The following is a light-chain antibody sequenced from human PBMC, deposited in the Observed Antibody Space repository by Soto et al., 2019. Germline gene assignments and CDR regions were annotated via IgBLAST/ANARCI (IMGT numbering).Light chain of an antibody. CDR2: GAS. CDR3: QQYGSSPPFT. V-gene: IGKV3-15*01. Sequence: EIVMTQSPATLSVSPGERATLSCRASQSVSSNLAWYQKKPGQAPRLLIYGASTRATGIPARFSGSGGGTEFTLTISRLEPEDFAVYYCQQYGSSPPFTFGPGTKVDIK. J-gene: IGKJ3*01. CDR1: QSVSSN.